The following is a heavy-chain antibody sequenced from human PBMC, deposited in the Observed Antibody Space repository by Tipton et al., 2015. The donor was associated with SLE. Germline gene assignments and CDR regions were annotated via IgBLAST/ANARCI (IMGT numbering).Heavy chain of an antibody. V-gene: IGHV3-48*01. J-gene: IGHJ4*02. CDR1: GFTFSSYS. Sequence: SLRLSCAASGFTFSSYSMNWVRQAPGKGLEWVSYISSSSSTIYYADSVKGRFTISRDNAKNSLYLQMNSLRAEDTAVYYCARGGRGERDHYFDYWGQGTLVTVSS. CDR2: ISSSSSTI. D-gene: IGHD2-21*01. CDR3: ARGGRGERDHYFDY.